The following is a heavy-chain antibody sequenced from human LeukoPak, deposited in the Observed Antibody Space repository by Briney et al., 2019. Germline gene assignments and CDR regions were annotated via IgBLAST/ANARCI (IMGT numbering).Heavy chain of an antibody. V-gene: IGHV3-30*18. CDR2: ISYDGTNK. J-gene: IGHJ4*02. CDR1: GFTFRTYG. D-gene: IGHD4-11*01. Sequence: GGSLRLSCAASGFTFRTYGMHWVRRAPGKGLEWVAVISYDGTNKYFADSVKGRFTVSRDNSKNTLYLQMNSLRVEDTAVYYCAKDESTTVTTIWNYWGQGTLVTVSS. CDR3: AKDESTTVTTIWNY.